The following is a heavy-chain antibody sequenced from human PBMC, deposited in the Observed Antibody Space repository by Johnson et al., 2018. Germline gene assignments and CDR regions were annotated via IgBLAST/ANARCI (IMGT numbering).Heavy chain of an antibody. J-gene: IGHJ3*02. D-gene: IGHD3-10*01. CDR1: GGSISSYY. CDR2: IYTSGST. CDR3: AREDSEVTAGSVDAFNI. V-gene: IGHV4-4*07. Sequence: QVRLQESGPGLVKPSETLSLTCTVSGGSISSYYWSWIRQPAGKGLEWIGRIYTSGSTNYNPSLKSRVTMSVDTSKNQFPLKLSSVTAGDTAVYYCAREDSEVTAGSVDAFNIWGQGTMVTVSS.